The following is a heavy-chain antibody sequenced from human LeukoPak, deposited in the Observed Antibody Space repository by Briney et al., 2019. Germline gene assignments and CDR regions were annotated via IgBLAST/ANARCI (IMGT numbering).Heavy chain of an antibody. CDR3: ARVGYYYYYYMDV. J-gene: IGHJ6*03. Sequence: GGSLRLSCAASGFTFSSYAMSWVRQAPGKGLEWVSAISGSGGSTYYADSVKGRFTISRDNSKNTLYLQMNSLRAEDTAVYYCARVGYYYYYYMDVWGKGTTVTVSS. CDR2: ISGSGGST. CDR1: GFTFSSYA. V-gene: IGHV3-23*01.